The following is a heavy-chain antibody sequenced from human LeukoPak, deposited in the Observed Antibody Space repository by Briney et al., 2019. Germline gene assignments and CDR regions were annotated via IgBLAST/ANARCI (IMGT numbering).Heavy chain of an antibody. CDR2: IYYSGST. V-gene: IGHV4-31*03. D-gene: IGHD4-17*01. CDR3: ARGGSIYGDYVY. J-gene: IGHJ4*02. Sequence: PSQTLSLTCTVSGGSISSGGYYWSWIRQHPGKGLEWIGYIYYSGSTNYNPSLKSRVTISVDTSKNQFSLKLSSVTAADTAVYYCARGGSIYGDYVYWGQGTLVTVSS. CDR1: GGSISSGGYY.